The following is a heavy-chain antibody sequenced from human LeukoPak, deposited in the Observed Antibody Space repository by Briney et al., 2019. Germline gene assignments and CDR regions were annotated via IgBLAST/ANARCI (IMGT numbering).Heavy chain of an antibody. CDR1: GGSISSYY. V-gene: IGHV4-59*01. J-gene: IGHJ4*02. CDR2: IYYSGGT. CDR3: ARAGADIAVAGYDY. D-gene: IGHD6-19*01. Sequence: SETLSLTCTVSGGSISSYYWSWIRQPPGKGLEWIGYIYYSGGTNYNPSLKSRVTISVDTSKNQFSLKLSSVTAADTAVYYCARAGADIAVAGYDYWGQGTLVTVSS.